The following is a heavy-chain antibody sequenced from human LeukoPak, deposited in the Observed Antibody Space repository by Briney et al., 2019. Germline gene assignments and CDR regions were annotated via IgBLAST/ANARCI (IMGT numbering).Heavy chain of an antibody. CDR3: ARADYSGYDPDFDY. CDR1: GYTFTGYY. Sequence: ASVKVSCKASGYTFTGYYMHWVRQAPGQGLEWMGWINPNSGGTNYAQKFQGRVTMTRDTSISTAYMELSRLRSGDTAVYYCARADYSGYDPDFDYWGQGTLVTVSS. V-gene: IGHV1-2*02. J-gene: IGHJ4*02. D-gene: IGHD5-12*01. CDR2: INPNSGGT.